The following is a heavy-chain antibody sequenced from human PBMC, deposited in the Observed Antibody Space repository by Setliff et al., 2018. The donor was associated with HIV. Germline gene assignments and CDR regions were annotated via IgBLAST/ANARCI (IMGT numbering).Heavy chain of an antibody. D-gene: IGHD6-19*01. J-gene: IGHJ6*03. CDR2: MSPNSGNT. V-gene: IGHV1-8*01. CDR1: GYTFTSYD. Sequence: ASVKVSCKASGYTFTSYDINWVRQATGQGLEWMGWMSPNSGNTGYAQKFQGRVTMARNTSISTAYMELSSLRSEDTAVYYCARGLAVAGKSYYSYYYMDVWGKGTTVTVSS. CDR3: ARGLAVAGKSYYSYYYMDV.